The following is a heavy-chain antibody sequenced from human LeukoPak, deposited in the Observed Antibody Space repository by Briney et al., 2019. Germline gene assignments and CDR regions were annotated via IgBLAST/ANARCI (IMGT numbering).Heavy chain of an antibody. CDR3: ARSNGWLNY. D-gene: IGHD6-19*01. CDR2: IYPADSDT. CDR1: GYSFSVYW. Sequence: GESLKISCSGSGYSFSVYWIGWVRQMPGKGLEWMGIIYPADSDTRYSPSFQGQVIMSADKSINTAYLQWSSLKASDTAMYYCARSNGWLNYWGQGTLVTVSS. J-gene: IGHJ4*02. V-gene: IGHV5-51*01.